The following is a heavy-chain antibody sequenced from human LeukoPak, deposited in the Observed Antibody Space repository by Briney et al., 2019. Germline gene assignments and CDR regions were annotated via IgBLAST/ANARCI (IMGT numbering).Heavy chain of an antibody. J-gene: IGHJ3*02. CDR1: GYTFTSYG. CDR2: ISAYNGNT. Sequence: ASVKVSCKASGYTFTSYGISWVRQAPGQGLEWMGWISAYNGNTNYAQKLQGRVTMTTDTSTSTAYMELRSLRSDDTAVYYCARGGWVYDSYDNAFDIWGQGTMVTVSS. V-gene: IGHV1-18*01. D-gene: IGHD5-12*01. CDR3: ARGGWVYDSYDNAFDI.